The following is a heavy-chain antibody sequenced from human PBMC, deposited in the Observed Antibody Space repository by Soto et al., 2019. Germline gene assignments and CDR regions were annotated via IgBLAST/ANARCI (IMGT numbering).Heavy chain of an antibody. CDR1: GFTFSTYV. J-gene: IGHJ3*02. V-gene: IGHV3-7*01. CDR2: IKQDGSEK. D-gene: IGHD6-13*01. CDR3: AKGTWSDAFDI. Sequence: GGSTSVSWGAAGFTFSTYVVSWVRQAPGKGLEWVANIKQDGSEKGYVDSVKGRFTISRDNAKNSLSLQLNSLRAEDTAVYYCAKGTWSDAFDIWGQGTMVTV.